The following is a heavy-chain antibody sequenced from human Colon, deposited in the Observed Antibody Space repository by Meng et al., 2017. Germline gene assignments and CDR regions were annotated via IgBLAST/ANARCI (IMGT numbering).Heavy chain of an antibody. CDR3: TTWYGEY. D-gene: IGHD3-10*01. CDR1: GDSVSSNRAL. V-gene: IGHV6-1*01. Sequence: QVQLQQPGPGLVKPSQTPSLTCAISGDSVSSNRALWHWVRQSPSRGLEWLGQTYYRSEWQNHYGVSVKSRITINADTSRNHFSLHLNSVTPEDTAVYYCTTWYGEYWGQGTLVTVSS. J-gene: IGHJ1*01. CDR2: TYYRSEWQN.